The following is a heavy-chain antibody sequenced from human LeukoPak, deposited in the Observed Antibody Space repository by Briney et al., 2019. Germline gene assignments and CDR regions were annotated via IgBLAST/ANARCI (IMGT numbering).Heavy chain of an antibody. CDR2: ISGSGGSR. CDR1: GFTFSTYG. D-gene: IGHD3-22*01. Sequence: PGGSLRLSCAASGFTFSTYGMSWVRQAPGKGLEWVSGISGSGGSRFYTDSVKGRFTISRDNSKNTLYLQMNSLRAEDTAVYYCAKGNYYDSSGYVDYWGQGTLVTVSS. V-gene: IGHV3-23*01. CDR3: AKGNYYDSSGYVDY. J-gene: IGHJ4*02.